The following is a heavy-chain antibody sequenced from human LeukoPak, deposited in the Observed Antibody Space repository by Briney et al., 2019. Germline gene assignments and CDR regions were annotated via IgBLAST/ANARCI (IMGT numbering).Heavy chain of an antibody. D-gene: IGHD5-18*01. Sequence: GGSLRLSCAASGFTFSNYGMNWVRQAPGKGLEWVAVTSYDGNNKFYADSVKGRFTISRDNSKNTLYLQMNSLKAEDTAVYYCGRMDTAMVNTMDHWGQGTLVTVSS. V-gene: IGHV3-30*03. J-gene: IGHJ4*02. CDR3: GRMDTAMVNTMDH. CDR2: TSYDGNNK. CDR1: GFTFSNYG.